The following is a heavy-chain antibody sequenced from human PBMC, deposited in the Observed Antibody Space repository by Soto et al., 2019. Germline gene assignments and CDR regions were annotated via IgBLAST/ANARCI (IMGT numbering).Heavy chain of an antibody. J-gene: IGHJ4*02. Sequence: GGSLRLSCAASGFTFSSYAMSWVRQAPGKGLEWVSAISGSGGSTYYADSVKGRFTISRDNSKNTLYLQMNSLRAEDTAVYYCAKVRSYYDSSGYVDYWGQGTLVTVSS. V-gene: IGHV3-23*01. CDR2: ISGSGGST. CDR3: AKVRSYYDSSGYVDY. CDR1: GFTFSSYA. D-gene: IGHD3-22*01.